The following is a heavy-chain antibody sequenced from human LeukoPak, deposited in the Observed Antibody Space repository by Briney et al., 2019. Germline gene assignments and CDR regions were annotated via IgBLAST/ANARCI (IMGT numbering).Heavy chain of an antibody. CDR1: GYTFTSYA. CDR3: AREDDTGRYMGDDAFDI. CDR2: IIPMSDTA. J-gene: IGHJ3*02. D-gene: IGHD1-26*01. V-gene: IGHV1-69*06. Sequence: GASVKVSCKASGYTFTSYAMNWVRQAPGQGLEWMGGIIPMSDTANYPQKFRGRLTITADTPTSTVYMELSSLRSEDTAVYYCAREDDTGRYMGDDAFDIWGQGTMVTVSS.